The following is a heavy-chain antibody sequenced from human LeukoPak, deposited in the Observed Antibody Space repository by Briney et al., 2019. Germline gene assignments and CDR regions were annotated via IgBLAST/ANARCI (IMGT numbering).Heavy chain of an antibody. D-gene: IGHD4-11*01. CDR3: ARPLQYHDAFDI. CDR1: GGSISSYY. Sequence: PSETLSLTCTVSGGSISSYYWSWIRHRPGKGLEWIVYIYYSGSTNYNPSLKSRVTISVDTSKNQFSLKRSSVTAADTAVYYCARPLQYHDAFDIWGQGTMVTVSS. V-gene: IGHV4-59*08. CDR2: IYYSGST. J-gene: IGHJ3*02.